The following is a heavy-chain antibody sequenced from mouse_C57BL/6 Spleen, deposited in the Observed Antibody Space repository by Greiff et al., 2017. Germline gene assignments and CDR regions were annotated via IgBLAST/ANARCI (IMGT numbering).Heavy chain of an antibody. D-gene: IGHD4-1*01. Sequence: QVQLKESGAELVKPGASVKLSCKASGYTFTSYWMHWVKQRPGQGLEWIGMIHPNSGSTNYNEKFKSKATLTVDKSSSTAYMQLSSLTSEDSAVYYCARSDWERNYWGQGTTLTVSS. CDR1: GYTFTSYW. CDR2: IHPNSGST. V-gene: IGHV1-64*01. J-gene: IGHJ2*01. CDR3: ARSDWERNY.